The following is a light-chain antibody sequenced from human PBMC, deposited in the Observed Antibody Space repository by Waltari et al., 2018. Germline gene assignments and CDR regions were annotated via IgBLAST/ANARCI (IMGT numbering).Light chain of an antibody. CDR2: DVN. Sequence: QSALTQPASVSGSPGQSTTIPCIGTSSDIGAYTFVSWYHKHPGKAPNVMIYDVNNRPSGVSSRFSGSKSGNTASLTSSGLQAEDEADYYCSSYTTGSTRYVFGSGTKVTVL. V-gene: IGLV2-14*03. J-gene: IGLJ1*01. CDR1: SSDIGAYTF. CDR3: SSYTTGSTRYV.